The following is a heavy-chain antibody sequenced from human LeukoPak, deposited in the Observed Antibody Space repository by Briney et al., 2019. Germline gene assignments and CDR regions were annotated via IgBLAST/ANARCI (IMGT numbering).Heavy chain of an antibody. CDR2: ISYDGSNX. CDR1: GFTFSSYA. J-gene: IGHJ4*02. D-gene: IGHD6-19*01. V-gene: IGHV3-30-3*01. CDR3: ARVIAVASFDY. Sequence: GRSLRLSCAASGFTFSSYAMHWVRQAPGKGLXXXAVISYDGSNXXXXAXXXXXXTISXDNSKNTLYLQMNSLRAEDTAVYYCARVIAVASFDYWGQGTLVTVSS.